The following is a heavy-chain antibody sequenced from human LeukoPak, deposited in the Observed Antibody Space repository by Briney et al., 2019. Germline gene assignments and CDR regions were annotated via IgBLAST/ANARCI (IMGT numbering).Heavy chain of an antibody. Sequence: SETLSLTCTVSGGSISSYYWSWIRQPPGKGLEWIGYIYYSGSTNYNPSLKSRVTISVDTSKNQFSLKLSSVTAADTAVYYCARGRYCSGGSCYRQYNWFDPWGQGTLVTVSS. CDR1: GGSISSYY. CDR2: IYYSGST. J-gene: IGHJ5*02. D-gene: IGHD2-15*01. V-gene: IGHV4-59*01. CDR3: ARGRYCSGGSCYRQYNWFDP.